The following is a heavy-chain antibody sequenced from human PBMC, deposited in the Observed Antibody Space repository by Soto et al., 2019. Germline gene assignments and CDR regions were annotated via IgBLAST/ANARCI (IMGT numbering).Heavy chain of an antibody. J-gene: IGHJ4*02. CDR3: ARHPYSGYDFDY. CDR1: GDSISSSSYY. V-gene: IGHV4-39*01. D-gene: IGHD5-12*01. Sequence: TLSLTCTVSGDSISSSSYYWAWIRQPPGKGLEWIGDIFYSGSTYYNPSLKSRVTISVDTSKNQFSLKLSFVTAADTAVYYCARHPYSGYDFDYWGQGTLVTVSS. CDR2: IFYSGST.